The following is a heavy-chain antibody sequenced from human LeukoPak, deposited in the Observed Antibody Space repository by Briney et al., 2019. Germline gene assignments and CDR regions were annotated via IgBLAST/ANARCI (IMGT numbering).Heavy chain of an antibody. CDR2: IYYSGST. J-gene: IGHJ4*02. Sequence: SETLSPTCTVSGGSISSYYWSWIRQPPGKGLEWIGYIYYSGSTNYNPSLKSRVTISVDTSKNQFSLKLSSVTAADTAVYYCARVVYSYGSYYFDYWGQGTLVTVSS. CDR1: GGSISSYY. D-gene: IGHD5-18*01. V-gene: IGHV4-59*01. CDR3: ARVVYSYGSYYFDY.